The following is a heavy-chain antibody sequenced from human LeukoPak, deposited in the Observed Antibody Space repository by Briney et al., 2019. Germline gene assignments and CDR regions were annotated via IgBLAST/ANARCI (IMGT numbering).Heavy chain of an antibody. CDR1: GGSLSGYY. J-gene: IGHJ4*02. D-gene: IGHD4-17*01. Sequence: SETLSLTCAVYGGSLSGYYWSWIRQPPGKGLKWIGEINHSGSTNYNPSLKSRVTISVDTSKNQFSLKLSSVTAADTAVYYCARARGYGDPFDYWGQGTLVTVSS. CDR2: INHSGST. V-gene: IGHV4-34*01. CDR3: ARARGYGDPFDY.